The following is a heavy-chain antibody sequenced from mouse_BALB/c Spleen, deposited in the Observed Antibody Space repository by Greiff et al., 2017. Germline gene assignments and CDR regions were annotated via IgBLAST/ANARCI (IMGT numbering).Heavy chain of an antibody. D-gene: IGHD2-1*01. CDR2: INPGSGGT. CDR1: GYAFTNYL. J-gene: IGHJ4*01. V-gene: IGHV1-54*03. Sequence: VQLQQSGAELVRPGTSVKVSCKASGYAFTNYLIEWVKQRPGQGLEWIGVINPGSGGTNYNEKFKGKATLTADKSSSTAYMQLSSLTSDDSAVYFCARGGNYAYYYAMDYWGQGTSVTVSS. CDR3: ARGGNYAYYYAMDY.